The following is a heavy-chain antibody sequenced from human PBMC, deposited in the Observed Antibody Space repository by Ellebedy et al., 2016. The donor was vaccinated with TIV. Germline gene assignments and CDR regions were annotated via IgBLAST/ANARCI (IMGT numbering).Heavy chain of an antibody. CDR3: ARDNTVYYYGMDV. J-gene: IGHJ6*02. V-gene: IGHV3-23*01. CDR2: ISGSGGST. Sequence: GGSLRLXXAASGFTFSSYAMSWVRQAPGKGLEWVSAISGSGGSTYYADSVKGRFTISRDNSKNTLYLQMNSLRAEDTAVYYCARDNTVYYYGMDVWGQGTTVTVSS. CDR1: GFTFSSYA.